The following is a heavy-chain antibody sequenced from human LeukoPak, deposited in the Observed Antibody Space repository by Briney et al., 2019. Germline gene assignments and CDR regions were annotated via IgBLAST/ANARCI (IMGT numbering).Heavy chain of an antibody. Sequence: KPSETLSLTCTVSGGSISSYYWSWIRQPPGKGLEWIGYIYTSGSTNYNPSLTSRVTISVDTSKNQFSLKLSSVTAADTAVYYCARGWPGATTGFDYWGQGTLVTVSS. CDR2: IYTSGST. CDR3: ARGWPGATTGFDY. CDR1: GGSISSYY. J-gene: IGHJ4*02. V-gene: IGHV4-4*09. D-gene: IGHD1-26*01.